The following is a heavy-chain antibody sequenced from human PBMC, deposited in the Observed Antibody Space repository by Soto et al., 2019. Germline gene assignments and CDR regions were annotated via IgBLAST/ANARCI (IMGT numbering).Heavy chain of an antibody. CDR2: INSDGSST. V-gene: IGHV3-74*01. CDR1: GFNFGSFW. Sequence: GGSHRLSSTASGFNFGSFWMHWVRQAPGEGLVWVSRINSDGSSTSYADSVKGRFTISRDNAKNTLYLQMNSLRAEDTAVYYCARALGGYSYGLSSLGYYGMDVWGQGTTVTV. J-gene: IGHJ6*02. CDR3: ARALGGYSYGLSSLGYYGMDV. D-gene: IGHD5-18*01.